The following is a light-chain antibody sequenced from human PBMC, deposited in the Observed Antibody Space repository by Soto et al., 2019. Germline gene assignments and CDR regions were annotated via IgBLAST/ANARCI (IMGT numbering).Light chain of an antibody. CDR1: QSVTSSY. Sequence: EIVLTQSPGTLSLSPGARATLSCRASQSVTSSYLAWYQQKPGQAPRLLIYGASSRATGIPDRFSGSGSGTDFTLTISRLEPEDFAVYFCQQYCSSPQTFGQGTKLEIK. CDR3: QQYCSSPQT. J-gene: IGKJ2*01. V-gene: IGKV3-20*01. CDR2: GAS.